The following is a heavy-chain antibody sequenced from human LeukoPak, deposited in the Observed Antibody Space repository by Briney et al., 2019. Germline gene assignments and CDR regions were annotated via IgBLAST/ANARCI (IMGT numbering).Heavy chain of an antibody. J-gene: IGHJ1*01. CDR2: IWYDGSNK. V-gene: IGHV3-33*01. CDR1: GFTFSSYG. Sequence: PGRSLRLSCAASGFTFSSYGMHWVRQAPGKGLEWVAVIWYDGSNKYYADSVKGRFTISRDNSEIILYLQINSLRAEDTAVYYCARDASDTAMVGYFQHWGQGTLVTVSS. CDR3: ARDASDTAMVGYFQH. D-gene: IGHD5-18*01.